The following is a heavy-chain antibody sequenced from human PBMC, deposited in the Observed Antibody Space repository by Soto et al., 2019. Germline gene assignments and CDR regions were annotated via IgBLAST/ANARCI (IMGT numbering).Heavy chain of an antibody. J-gene: IGHJ5*01. V-gene: IGHV3-48*02. CDR2: ISTTSFTI. Sequence: PGGSLRLSCVASGFSFSTYNMDWVRQAPGKGPEWIAYISTTSFTIYYADSVKGRFTISRDNDRNSLYLEMNGLRDEDTAVYYCARDRCYDGTCYSASDSWGQGTLVTVSS. D-gene: IGHD2-15*01. CDR3: ARDRCYDGTCYSASDS. CDR1: GFSFSTYN.